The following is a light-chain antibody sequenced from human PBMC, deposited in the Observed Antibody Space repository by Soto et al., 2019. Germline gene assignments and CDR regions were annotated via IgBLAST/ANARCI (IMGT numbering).Light chain of an antibody. Sequence: ERVLTHSPGTLSLSPGERAALSCRASQSVSSNYLAWYQQKPGQAPRLLIYGASTRASGIPDRFSGSGSGTDFTLTISRLEPEDFALYYCQQRNNWPPSITFGQGTRLEIK. CDR1: QSVSSNY. V-gene: IGKV3D-20*02. J-gene: IGKJ5*01. CDR3: QQRNNWPPSIT. CDR2: GAS.